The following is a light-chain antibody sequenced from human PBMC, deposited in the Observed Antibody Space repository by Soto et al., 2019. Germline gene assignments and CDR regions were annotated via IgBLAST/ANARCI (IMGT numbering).Light chain of an antibody. J-gene: IGKJ2*01. CDR1: QSISSN. Sequence: EIVMTQSPATLSVSPGERAILSCRASQSISSNLAWYQQKPGQAPRLLIYGASTRPTDIPARFSGSGSETEFTLTISSLQSEDFAVYYCQQYNNWLSVTFGQGTKLQIK. CDR2: GAS. CDR3: QQYNNWLSVT. V-gene: IGKV3D-15*01.